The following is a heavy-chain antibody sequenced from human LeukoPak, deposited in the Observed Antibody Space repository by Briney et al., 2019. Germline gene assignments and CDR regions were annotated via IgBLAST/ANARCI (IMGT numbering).Heavy chain of an antibody. CDR3: AREPRVHHIYYFDY. CDR2: IIPIFGTA. J-gene: IGHJ4*02. D-gene: IGHD1-1*01. Sequence: SVKVSCKASGGTFSSYAISWVRQAPGQGLEWMGGIIPIFGTANYAQKFQGRVTITADESTSTACMELSSLRSEDTAVYYCAREPRVHHIYYFDYWGQGTLVTVSS. V-gene: IGHV1-69*01. CDR1: GGTFSSYA.